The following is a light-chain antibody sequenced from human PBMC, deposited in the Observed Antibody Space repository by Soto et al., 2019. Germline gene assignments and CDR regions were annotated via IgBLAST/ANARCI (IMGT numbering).Light chain of an antibody. CDR1: QGISSY. CDR2: AAS. J-gene: IGKJ2*01. CDR3: QQLNSYPMYP. V-gene: IGKV1-9*01. Sequence: IQLTQSPSSLSASVGDRVTITCRASQGISSYLAWYQQKPGKAPKLLIYAASTLQSGVPSRFSGSGSGTDFTLTISSLQPEDFATYDCQQLNSYPMYPFGQGTKLEIK.